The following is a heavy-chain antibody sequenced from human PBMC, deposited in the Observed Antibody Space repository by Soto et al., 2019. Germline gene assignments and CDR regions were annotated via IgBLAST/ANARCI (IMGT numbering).Heavy chain of an antibody. Sequence: GGSLRLSCAASGFTFSSYGMHWVRQAPGKGLEWVAVISYDGSNKYYADSVKGRFTISRDNSKNTLYLQMNSLRAEDTAVYYCAKEILENYDSSGYTPFDYWGQGTLVTVSS. V-gene: IGHV3-30*18. J-gene: IGHJ4*02. D-gene: IGHD3-22*01. CDR3: AKEILENYDSSGYTPFDY. CDR2: ISYDGSNK. CDR1: GFTFSSYG.